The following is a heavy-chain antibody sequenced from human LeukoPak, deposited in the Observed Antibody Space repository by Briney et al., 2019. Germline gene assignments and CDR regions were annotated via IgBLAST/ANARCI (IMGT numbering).Heavy chain of an antibody. V-gene: IGHV4-34*01. J-gene: IGHJ5*02. CDR3: ARGLRMVRGGFDP. CDR1: GGSFSGYY. D-gene: IGHD3-10*01. CDR2: INHSGST. Sequence: SETLSLTCAVYGGSFSGYYWSWIRQPPGKGLEWIGEINHSGSTNYNPSLKCRVTISVDTSKNQFSLKLSSVTAADTAVYYCARGLRMVRGGFDPWGQGTLVTVSS.